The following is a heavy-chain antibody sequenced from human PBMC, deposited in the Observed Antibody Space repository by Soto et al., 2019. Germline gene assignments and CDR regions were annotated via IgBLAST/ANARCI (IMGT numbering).Heavy chain of an antibody. Sequence: ASLKVSCKASGFSFTGYYIHWLRQAPGQGLEWMGWINAHSGGTEYAQKFQGRVALTRDTSIATAYLTLTSLTSDDTALYYCAKDLTRQLAYWLDPWGQGTQVTVSS. CDR2: INAHSGGT. CDR3: AKDLTRQLAYWLDP. J-gene: IGHJ5*02. D-gene: IGHD6-6*01. CDR1: GFSFTGYY. V-gene: IGHV1-2*02.